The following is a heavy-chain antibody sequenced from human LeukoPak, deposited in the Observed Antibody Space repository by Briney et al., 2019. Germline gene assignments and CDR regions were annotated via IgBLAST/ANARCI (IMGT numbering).Heavy chain of an antibody. Sequence: SETLSLTCAVYGGSFSGYYWSWIRQPPGKGLEWIGEINHSGSTNYNPSLKSRGTISVDTSKNQFSLNLSSETAADTAVYYCARREGDTSMVRSFDYWGQGTLVTVSS. CDR1: GGSFSGYY. D-gene: IGHD5-18*01. J-gene: IGHJ4*02. V-gene: IGHV4-34*01. CDR3: ARREGDTSMVRSFDY. CDR2: INHSGST.